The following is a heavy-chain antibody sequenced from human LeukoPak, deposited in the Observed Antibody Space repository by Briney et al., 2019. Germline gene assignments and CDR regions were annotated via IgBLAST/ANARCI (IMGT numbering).Heavy chain of an antibody. CDR2: IYHSGST. Sequence: SETLSLTCAVSGYSISSGYYWGWIRQPPGKGLEGIGSIYHSGSTYYNPSLKSRVTISVDTSKNQLSLKLSSVTAADTAVYYCARLKFSTAKGGYYYYYYYMDVWGKGTTATVSS. V-gene: IGHV4-38-2*01. J-gene: IGHJ6*03. CDR3: ARLKFSTAKGGYYYYYYYMDV. CDR1: GYSISSGYY. D-gene: IGHD1-26*01.